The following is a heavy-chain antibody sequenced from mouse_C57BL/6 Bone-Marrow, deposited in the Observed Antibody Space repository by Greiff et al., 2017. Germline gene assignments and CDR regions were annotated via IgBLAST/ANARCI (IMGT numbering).Heavy chain of an antibody. V-gene: IGHV1-47*01. CDR3: ARSSTFFYYFDY. Sequence: VQGVASGAELVKPGASVKMSCKASGYTFTTYPIEWMKQNHGKSLEWIGNFHPYNDDTKYNEKFKGKATLTVEKSSNTVYLELSRLTSDDSAVYYCARSSTFFYYFDYWGQGTTLTVSS. CDR1: GYTFTTYP. CDR2: FHPYNDDT. D-gene: IGHD5-1*01. J-gene: IGHJ2*01.